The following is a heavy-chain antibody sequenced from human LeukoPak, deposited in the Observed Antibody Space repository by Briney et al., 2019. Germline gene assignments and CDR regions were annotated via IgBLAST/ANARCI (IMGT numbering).Heavy chain of an antibody. CDR2: ISGSASSVSST. Sequence: GGSLRLSCAASGFTLSNYAMSWVRQAPGKGLEWVSAISGSASSVSSTYHADSVQGRFTISRDNSKNTLYLQMNSLRGVDTAVYYCAKDSQDDYGDYGSPFPLDYWGQGTLVTVSS. V-gene: IGHV3-23*01. CDR3: AKDSQDDYGDYGSPFPLDY. J-gene: IGHJ4*02. CDR1: GFTLSNYA. D-gene: IGHD4-17*01.